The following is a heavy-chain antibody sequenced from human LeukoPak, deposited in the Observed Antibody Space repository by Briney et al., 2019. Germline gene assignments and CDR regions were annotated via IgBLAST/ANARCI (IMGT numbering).Heavy chain of an antibody. CDR2: ISSSSSYI. CDR3: ARWDAYYTGGIGYSGDFAFDF. Sequence: GGSLRLSCAASGFTFSSYSMNWVRQAPGKGLEWVSSISSSSSYIYYADSVEGRFTISRDNAKNSLYLQMNSLRAEDTAIYYCARWDAYYTGGIGYSGDFAFDFWGQGTLVTVSS. J-gene: IGHJ3*01. V-gene: IGHV3-21*01. D-gene: IGHD2-8*02. CDR1: GFTFSSYS.